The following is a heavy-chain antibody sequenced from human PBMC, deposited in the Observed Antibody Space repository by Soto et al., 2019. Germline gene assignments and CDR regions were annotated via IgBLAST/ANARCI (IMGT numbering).Heavy chain of an antibody. CDR3: ARDRLWFGELHHPNYYGMDV. D-gene: IGHD3-10*01. V-gene: IGHV4-31*03. CDR2: IYYSGST. CDR1: GGSISSGGYY. J-gene: IGHJ6*02. Sequence: QVQLQESGPGLVKPSQTLSLTCTVSGGSISSGGYYWSWIRQHPGKGLEWIGYIYYSGSTYYNPSLKRRVTISVDTSKNQFSLKLSSVTAADTAVYYCARDRLWFGELHHPNYYGMDVWGQGTTVTVSS.